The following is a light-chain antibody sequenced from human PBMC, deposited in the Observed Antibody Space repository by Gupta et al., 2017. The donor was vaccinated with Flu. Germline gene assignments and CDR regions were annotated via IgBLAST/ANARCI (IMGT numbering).Light chain of an antibody. Sequence: ATLSLSPGERATLSCRASQSVNSNLLTWYQQKPGQATRLLIGGASSRATGIPDRFSGSGSGTDFTITIRRLEHEDVAVYYCQQYGSSVYTFGQGTKLEIK. CDR2: GAS. J-gene: IGKJ2*01. CDR3: QQYGSSVYT. V-gene: IGKV3-20*01. CDR1: QSVNSNL.